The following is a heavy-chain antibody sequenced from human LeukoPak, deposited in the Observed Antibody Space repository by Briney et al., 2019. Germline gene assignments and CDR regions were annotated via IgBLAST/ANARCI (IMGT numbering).Heavy chain of an antibody. Sequence: PGGSLRLSCAASGFTFSSYWMGWVRQAPGKGLEWVANIKQDGSEKYYVDSVKGRFTISRDNAKNSLYLQMNSLRAEDTAVYYCARTVSGYDPYYFDYWGQGTLVTVSS. D-gene: IGHD5-12*01. CDR2: IKQDGSEK. CDR3: ARTVSGYDPYYFDY. V-gene: IGHV3-7*01. CDR1: GFTFSSYW. J-gene: IGHJ4*02.